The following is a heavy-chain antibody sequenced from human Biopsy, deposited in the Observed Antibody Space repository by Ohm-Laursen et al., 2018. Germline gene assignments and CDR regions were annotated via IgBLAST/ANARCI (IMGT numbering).Heavy chain of an antibody. Sequence: TLSLTCAVYGESFNGYYWSWIRQTPGKGLEWIGEINHSGRTNYNPSLKSRVTISVDTSKNQFSLKVRSVTAADTAVYYCARMKGRGYFDYWGQGTLVIVSS. V-gene: IGHV4-34*01. J-gene: IGHJ4*02. CDR1: GESFNGYY. CDR2: INHSGRT. D-gene: IGHD2-15*01. CDR3: ARMKGRGYFDY.